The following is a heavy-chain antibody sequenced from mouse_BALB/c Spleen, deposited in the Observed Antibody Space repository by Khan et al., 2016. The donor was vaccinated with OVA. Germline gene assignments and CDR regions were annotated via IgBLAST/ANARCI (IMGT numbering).Heavy chain of an antibody. CDR2: IWSGGST. D-gene: IGHD2-4*01. J-gene: IGHJ3*01. Sequence: QVQLKESGPGLVQPSQSLSITCTVSGFSLTSYGIHWVRQSPGKGLEWLGVIWSGGSTDYSAAFISRLSISKDNSKSQVFFKMNSLQANDTAIYYCGRNYDYDEGLAYWGQGTLVTVSA. CDR3: GRNYDYDEGLAY. V-gene: IGHV2-2*02. CDR1: GFSLTSYG.